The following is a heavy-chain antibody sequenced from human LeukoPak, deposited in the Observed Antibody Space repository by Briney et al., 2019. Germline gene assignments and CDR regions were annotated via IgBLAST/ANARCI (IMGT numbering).Heavy chain of an antibody. CDR2: ISYDGSNK. D-gene: IGHD2-2*01. V-gene: IGHV3-30-3*01. CDR3: ARDRYCSSTSCYSFDY. Sequence: GGSLRLSCAASGFTFSSYAMHWVRQAPGKGLEWVAVISYDGSNKYYADSVKGRFTISRDNSKNTLYLQMNSLRAEDTAVYYCARDRYCSSTSCYSFDYRGQGTLVTVSS. CDR1: GFTFSSYA. J-gene: IGHJ4*02.